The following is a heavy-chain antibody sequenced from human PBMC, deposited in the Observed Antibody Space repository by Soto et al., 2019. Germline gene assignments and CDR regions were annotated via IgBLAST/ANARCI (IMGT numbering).Heavy chain of an antibody. J-gene: IGHJ4*02. D-gene: IGHD3-16*01. CDR2: MSYSGRT. V-gene: IGHV4-61*01. CDR1: GVSVSSDHNY. Sequence: QVQLQESGPGLVKPSEALSLTCTVSGVSVSSDHNYWTWIRQPPGRGLEWIGCMSYSGRTNHNPSLKSRVTISVDRSKNQVSLRLTSVTASDTAVYYCARGGGMATVEFYFDSWGQGGLVTVSS. CDR3: ARGGGMATVEFYFDS.